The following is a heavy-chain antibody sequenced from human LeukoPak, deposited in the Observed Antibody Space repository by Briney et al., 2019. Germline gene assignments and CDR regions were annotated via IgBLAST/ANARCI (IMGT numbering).Heavy chain of an antibody. V-gene: IGHV4-34*01. CDR1: GGSFSGYY. D-gene: IGHD2-15*01. J-gene: IGHJ4*02. CDR3: ARRKVVAATH. CDR2: INHSGST. Sequence: SETLSLTCAVYGGSFSGYYWSWIRQPPGKGLEWIGEINHSGSTNYNPSLKSRVTISVDTSKNQFSLKLGSVTAADTAVYYCARRKVVAATHWGQGTLVTVSS.